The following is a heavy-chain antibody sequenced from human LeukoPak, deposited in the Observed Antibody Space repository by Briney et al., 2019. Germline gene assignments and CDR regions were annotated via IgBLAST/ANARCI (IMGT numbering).Heavy chain of an antibody. J-gene: IGHJ4*02. CDR3: TSGGYCTSTSCYGVY. D-gene: IGHD2-2*01. CDR1: GFTVSHNY. Sequence: GGSLRLSCAASGFTVSHNYMSWVRQAPGKGLEWVSVIYSGGSTYYADSVKGRFTISRDNSKNTLYLQMNSLRAEDTAVYYCTSGGYCTSTSCYGVYWGQGTLVTVSS. V-gene: IGHV3-66*01. CDR2: IYSGGST.